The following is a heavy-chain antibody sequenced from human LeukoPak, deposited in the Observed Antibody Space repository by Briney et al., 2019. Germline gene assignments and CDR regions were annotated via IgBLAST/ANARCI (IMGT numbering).Heavy chain of an antibody. V-gene: IGHV3-30*18. CDR2: ISYDGIKK. J-gene: IGHJ4*02. D-gene: IGHD6-25*01. CDR3: AKGVRS. Sequence: GESLRLSCETSGFTFNNYGMHWVRQAPGKGLEWVAVISYDGIKKDYAVSVKGRFTISRDNSKNTLYLQMNSLRAEDTAVYYCAKGVRSGGQGTLVTVSS. CDR1: GFTFNNYG.